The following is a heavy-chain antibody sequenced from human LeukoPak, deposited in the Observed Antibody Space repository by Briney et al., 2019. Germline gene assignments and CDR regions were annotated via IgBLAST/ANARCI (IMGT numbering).Heavy chain of an antibody. Sequence: PSETLSLTCTVSGGSISSSSYYWGWIRQPPGKGLEWIGSIYYSGSTYYNPPLKSRVTISVDTSKNQFSLKLSSVTAADTAVYYCATIPDYGSWFDPWGQGTLVTVSS. CDR1: GGSISSSSYY. V-gene: IGHV4-39*07. CDR3: ATIPDYGSWFDP. D-gene: IGHD4-17*01. CDR2: IYYSGST. J-gene: IGHJ5*02.